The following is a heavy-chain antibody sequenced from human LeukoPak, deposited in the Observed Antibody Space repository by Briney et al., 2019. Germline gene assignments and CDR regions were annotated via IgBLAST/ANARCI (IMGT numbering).Heavy chain of an antibody. Sequence: PGGSLRLSCAASGFTFSSYGMSWVRQAPGKGLEWVLSISSSSSYIYYADSVKGRFTISRDNAKNSLYLQMNSLRAEDTAVYYCARDVKQWLKDAFDIWGQGTMVTVSS. J-gene: IGHJ3*02. CDR3: ARDVKQWLKDAFDI. D-gene: IGHD6-19*01. CDR1: GFTFSSYG. V-gene: IGHV3-21*01. CDR2: ISSSSSYI.